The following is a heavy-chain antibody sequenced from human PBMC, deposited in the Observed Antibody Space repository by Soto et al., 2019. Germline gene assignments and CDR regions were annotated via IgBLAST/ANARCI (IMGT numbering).Heavy chain of an antibody. V-gene: IGHV5-51*01. J-gene: IGHJ4*02. CDR3: DSSGYTRCFDY. Sequence: GESLKISCKGPGHLFNNHWIGWVRQTPGKGLEWMGLIFTRDSETKTSPSFQGHVSFSVDNSINTVYLQWTSLKTTDTGIYFSDSSGYTRCFDYWGQGTLVTVSS. CDR2: IFTRDSET. D-gene: IGHD3-22*01. CDR1: GHLFNNHW.